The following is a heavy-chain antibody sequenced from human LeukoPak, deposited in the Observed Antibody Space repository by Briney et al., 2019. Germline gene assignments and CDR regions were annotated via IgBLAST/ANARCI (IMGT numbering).Heavy chain of an antibody. J-gene: IGHJ4*02. CDR1: GYTFTSYA. CDR2: INTNTGNP. V-gene: IGHV7-4-1*02. CDR3: ARVYPRYCSGGSCPPHY. Sequence: ASVKVSCKASGYTFTSYAMNLVRQAPGQGLEWMGWINTNTGNPTYAQGFTGRVVFSLYTSVSTAYLQLSSLKAEDTAVYYCARVYPRYCSGGSCPPHYWGQGTLVTVSS. D-gene: IGHD2-15*01.